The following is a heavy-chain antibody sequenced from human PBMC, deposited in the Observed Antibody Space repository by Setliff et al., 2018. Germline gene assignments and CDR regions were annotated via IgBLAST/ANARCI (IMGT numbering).Heavy chain of an antibody. D-gene: IGHD6-13*01. V-gene: IGHV4-59*11. CDR2: IYYSGST. Sequence: SETLSLTCTVSGGSISSHYWSWIRQPPGKGLEWIGYIYYSGSTNYNPSLKSRVTISVDTSKNQFSLQLNSVTPEDTAVYYCVRGRKAWHSSSWSTFDYWGQGTLITVSS. CDR1: GGSISSHY. CDR3: VRGRKAWHSSSWSTFDY. J-gene: IGHJ4*02.